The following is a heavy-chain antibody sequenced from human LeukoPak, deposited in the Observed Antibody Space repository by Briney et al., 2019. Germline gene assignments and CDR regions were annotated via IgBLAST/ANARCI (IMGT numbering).Heavy chain of an antibody. J-gene: IGHJ6*03. V-gene: IGHV4-34*01. CDR2: INHSGST. CDR3: ARLRGYSYGYYYYYYMDV. Sequence: SETLSLTCAVYGGSFSGYYWSWIRQPPGKGLEWIGEINHSGSTNYNPSLKSRVTISVDTSKNQFSLKLGSVTAADTAVYYCARLRGYSYGYYYYYYMDVWGKGTTVTISS. D-gene: IGHD5-18*01. CDR1: GGSFSGYY.